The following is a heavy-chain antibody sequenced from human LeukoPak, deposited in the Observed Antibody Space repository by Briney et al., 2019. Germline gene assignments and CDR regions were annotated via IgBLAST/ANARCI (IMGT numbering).Heavy chain of an antibody. CDR1: GGSISSYY. CDR3: AREGHSGSYSRKFDP. D-gene: IGHD1-26*01. CDR2: IYYSGST. V-gene: IGHV4-59*01. J-gene: IGHJ5*02. Sequence: TLSLTCTVSGGSISSYYWSWIRQPPGKGLEWIGYIYYSGSTNYNPSLKSRVTISVDTSKNQFSLKLSSVTAADTAVYYCAREGHSGSYSRKFDPWGQGTLVTVSS.